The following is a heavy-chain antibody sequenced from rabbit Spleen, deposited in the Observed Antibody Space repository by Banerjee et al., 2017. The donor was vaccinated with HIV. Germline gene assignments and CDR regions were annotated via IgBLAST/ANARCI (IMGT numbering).Heavy chain of an antibody. CDR1: GFIFSSGYD. V-gene: IGHV1S40*01. Sequence: QSLEESGGDLVKPGASLTLTCKASGFIFSSGYDMCWVRQATGKGLEWIGTIWTGSTSITWYANWALGRFTISKTSSTTVTLQLNSLTAADTATYFCARDPNYASGHYIYSFWGPGTLVTVS. CDR3: ARDPNYASGHYIYSF. D-gene: IGHD1-1*01. J-gene: IGHJ6*01. CDR2: IWTGSTSIT.